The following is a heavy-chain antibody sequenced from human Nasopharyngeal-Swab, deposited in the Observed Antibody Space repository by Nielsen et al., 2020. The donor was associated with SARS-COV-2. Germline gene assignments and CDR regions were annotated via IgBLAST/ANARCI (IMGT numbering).Heavy chain of an antibody. CDR3: ARGWSNYGGDIHY. CDR2: INGDAKET. V-gene: IGHV3-23*01. Sequence: LKISCVASGFTFTTYAMNWVRQAQGKGLEWVSSINGDAKETFYADSVRGRFTISRDNSGNALYLQMNSLRADDTALYYCARGWSNYGGDIHYWGQGTLVTVAS. CDR1: GFTFTTYA. D-gene: IGHD4-23*01. J-gene: IGHJ4*02.